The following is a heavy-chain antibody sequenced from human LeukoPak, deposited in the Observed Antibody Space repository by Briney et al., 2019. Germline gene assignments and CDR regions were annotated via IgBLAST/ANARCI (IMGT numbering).Heavy chain of an antibody. D-gene: IGHD3-22*01. CDR2: IIPIFGTA. J-gene: IGHJ3*02. Sequence: SVKVSCKASGGTFSSYAISWVRQAPGQGLEWMGGIIPIFGTANYAQKFQGRVTITADESTSTAYMELSSLRSEDTAVYYCARPGPNYYDGEDAFDIWGQGTMVTVSS. CDR3: ARPGPNYYDGEDAFDI. CDR1: GGTFSSYA. V-gene: IGHV1-69*01.